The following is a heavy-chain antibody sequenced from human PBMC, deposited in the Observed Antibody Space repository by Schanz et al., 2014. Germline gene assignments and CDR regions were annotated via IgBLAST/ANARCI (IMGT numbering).Heavy chain of an antibody. V-gene: IGHV3-30-3*01. CDR3: ARDLLVSHYDFWSGNDY. CDR2: ISHDGHRD. Sequence: AQLLESGGGLVQPGGSLRLSCAASGFTFHTYDMHWVRQAPGKGLEWVAQISHDGHRDFYADSVKGRFTISRDNSKNTLYLQMNSLRADDTAVYYCARDLLVSHYDFWSGNDYWGQGTLVTVSS. CDR1: GFTFHTYD. J-gene: IGHJ4*02. D-gene: IGHD3-3*01.